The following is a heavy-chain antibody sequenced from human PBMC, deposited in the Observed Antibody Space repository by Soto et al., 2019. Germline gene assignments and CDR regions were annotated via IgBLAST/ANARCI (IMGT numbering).Heavy chain of an antibody. CDR1: GVSISSGNW. Sequence: SETLSLTCAVSGVSISSGNWWTWDRQSPQRGLEYIGEIFHDGTANYYPSFERRVAISVDTSKNQFSLKLTSVTAADTAIYFCARLVYDTRLNYMYFDFWGQGTLVTVSS. V-gene: IGHV4-4*02. J-gene: IGHJ4*02. CDR3: ARLVYDTRLNYMYFDF. CDR2: IFHDGTA. D-gene: IGHD3-10*01.